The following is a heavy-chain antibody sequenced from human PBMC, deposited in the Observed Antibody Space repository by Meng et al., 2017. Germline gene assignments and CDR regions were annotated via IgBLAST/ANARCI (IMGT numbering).Heavy chain of an antibody. D-gene: IGHD1-26*01. CDR2: IYHSGST. CDR1: GYSISSGYY. J-gene: IGHJ3*02. CDR3: AKGTLGATTDAFDI. V-gene: IGHV4-38-2*02. Sequence: SEILSLTCTVSGYSISSGYYWGWIRQPPGKGLEWIGSIYHSGSTYYNPSLKSRVTISVDTSKNQFSLKLSSVTAADTAVYYCAKGTLGATTDAFDIWGQGTMVTVSS.